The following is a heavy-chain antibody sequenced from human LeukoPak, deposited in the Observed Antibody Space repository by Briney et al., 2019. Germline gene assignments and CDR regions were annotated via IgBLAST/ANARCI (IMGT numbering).Heavy chain of an antibody. Sequence: GGSLRLSCAVSGFTFSSYSMSWVRQAPGKGLEWVSYISSSSSTIYYADSVKGRFTIARDNAKNSLYLQMNSLRDEDTAVYYCARDSGNDFWSCRHRFDPWGQGTLVTVSS. CDR3: ARDSGNDFWSCRHRFDP. D-gene: IGHD3-3*01. J-gene: IGHJ5*02. CDR1: GFTFSSYS. V-gene: IGHV3-48*02. CDR2: ISSSSSTI.